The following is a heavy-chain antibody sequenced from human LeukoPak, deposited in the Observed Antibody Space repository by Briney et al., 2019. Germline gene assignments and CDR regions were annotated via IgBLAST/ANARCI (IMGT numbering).Heavy chain of an antibody. CDR2: MRFEGGNK. Sequence: GGSLRLSCAASGFSFINYGMHWVRQAPGKGLEWVAFMRFEGGNKYYADSVKGRFTISRDNSNDTLYLQMNSLRAEDTAVYYCAKDYYGSGTHFDYWGQGTLVTVSS. V-gene: IGHV3-30*02. CDR3: AKDYYGSGTHFDY. D-gene: IGHD3-10*01. CDR1: GFSFINYG. J-gene: IGHJ4*02.